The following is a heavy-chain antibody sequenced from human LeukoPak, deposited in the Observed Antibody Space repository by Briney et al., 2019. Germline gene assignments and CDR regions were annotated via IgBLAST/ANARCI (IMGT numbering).Heavy chain of an antibody. D-gene: IGHD6-13*01. J-gene: IGHJ4*02. CDR3: ANEPSIAAAGSDY. V-gene: IGHV1-69*05. CDR2: IIPIFGTA. Sequence: ASVKVSCKASGRTFSSYAISWVRQAPGQGLEWMGRIIPIFGTANYAQKFQGRVTITTDESTSTAYMELSSLRSEDTAVYYCANEPSIAAAGSDYWGQGTLVTVSS. CDR1: GRTFSSYA.